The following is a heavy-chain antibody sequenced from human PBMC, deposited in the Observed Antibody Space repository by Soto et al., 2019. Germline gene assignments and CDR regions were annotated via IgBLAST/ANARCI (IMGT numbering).Heavy chain of an antibody. V-gene: IGHV4-4*02. Sequence: QVQLQEWGPGLVKPSGTLSLSCAVSGGSISSSNWWTWVRQPPGKGLEWIGEIYHSGSTNYNPSLKSLVTISVDKSKNHFSLKVSSVTAADTAVYYCAILLRSTYGMDVWGQGTTVTVSS. CDR2: IYHSGST. CDR3: AILLRSTYGMDV. D-gene: IGHD3-3*01. J-gene: IGHJ6*02. CDR1: GGSISSSNW.